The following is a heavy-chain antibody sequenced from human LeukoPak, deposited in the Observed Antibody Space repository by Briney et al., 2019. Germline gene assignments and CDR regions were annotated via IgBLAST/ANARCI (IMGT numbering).Heavy chain of an antibody. CDR2: ISTYNGNT. CDR3: ARDGYYGSGRDGRDFDY. CDR1: GYTFTTYG. J-gene: IGHJ4*02. D-gene: IGHD3-10*01. V-gene: IGHV1-18*04. Sequence: ASVKVSCKASGYTFTTYGISWVRQAPGQGLEWMGWISTYNGNTNYAQRLQGRVTMTTGTSTSTAYMELKSLRSDDTAVYYCARDGYYGSGRDGRDFDYWGQGTLVTVSS.